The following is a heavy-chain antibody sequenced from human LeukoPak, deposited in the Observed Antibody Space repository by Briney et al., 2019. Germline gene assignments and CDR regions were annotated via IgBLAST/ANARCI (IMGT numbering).Heavy chain of an antibody. D-gene: IGHD5-12*01. Sequence: ASVKVSCKASGGTFSSYAISWVRQAPGQGLEWMGWISAYNGNTNYAQKLQGRVTMTTDTSTSTAYMELRSLRSDDTAVYYCARDRGVAHGQWLRSNYWGQGTLVTVSS. CDR1: GGTFSSYA. CDR2: ISAYNGNT. J-gene: IGHJ4*02. CDR3: ARDRGVAHGQWLRSNY. V-gene: IGHV1-18*01.